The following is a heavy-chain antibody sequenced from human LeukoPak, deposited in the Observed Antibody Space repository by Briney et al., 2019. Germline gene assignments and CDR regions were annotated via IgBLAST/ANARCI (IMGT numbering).Heavy chain of an antibody. CDR1: GFTLSTYI. V-gene: IGHV3-23*01. CDR2: IRGGGDGT. D-gene: IGHD4-17*01. J-gene: IGHJ4*02. CDR3: ARDAYAVADY. Sequence: PGGSLRLSCAASGFTLSTYIMNWVRQAPGKGLEWVSHIRGGGDGTYYADSVKGRFTISRDNSKNTLYLQMNSLRAEGTAVYYCARDAYAVADYWGQGTLVTVSS.